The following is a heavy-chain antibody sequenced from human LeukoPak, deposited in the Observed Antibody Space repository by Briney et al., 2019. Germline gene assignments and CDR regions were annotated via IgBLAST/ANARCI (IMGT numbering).Heavy chain of an antibody. V-gene: IGHV4-4*02. CDR2: IYHRGGT. D-gene: IGHD5-12*01. CDR3: ARSGARYSGSDGEFDP. J-gene: IGHJ5*02. Sequence: PSGTLSLTCAVSGGSISRSNWWIWVRQPPGKGLDGMGEIYHRGGTNYNPSLRSRVTIPVDKSKNQFSLKLSSVTAADKAVYYCARSGARYSGSDGEFDPWGQGTLVPVSS. CDR1: GGSISRSNW.